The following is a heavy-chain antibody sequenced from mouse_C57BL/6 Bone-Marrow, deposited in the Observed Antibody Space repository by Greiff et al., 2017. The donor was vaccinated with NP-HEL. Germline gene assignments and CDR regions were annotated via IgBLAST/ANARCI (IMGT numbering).Heavy chain of an antibody. V-gene: IGHV7-3*01. Sequence: EVQGVESGGGLVQPGGSLSLSCAASGFTFTDYYMSWVRQPPGKALEWLGFIRNKANGYTTEYSASVKGRFTISRDNSQSILYLQMNALRAEDSATYYCARGRDYYGSSPWFAYWGQGTLVTVSA. CDR3: ARGRDYYGSSPWFAY. D-gene: IGHD1-1*01. CDR2: IRNKANGYTT. J-gene: IGHJ3*01. CDR1: GFTFTDYY.